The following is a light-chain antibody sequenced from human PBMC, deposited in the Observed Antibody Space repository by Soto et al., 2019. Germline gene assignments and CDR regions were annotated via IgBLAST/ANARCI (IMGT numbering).Light chain of an antibody. J-gene: IGKJ1*01. CDR1: QSVSSY. CDR3: QQRET. V-gene: IGKV3-11*01. Sequence: EIVLTQSPATLSLSPGERATLSCRASQSVSSYLAWYQQKPGQAPRLLIYDASNRATGIPARFSGSGSGTDFTLTISSLEPEDFEVYYCQQRETFGQGTKV. CDR2: DAS.